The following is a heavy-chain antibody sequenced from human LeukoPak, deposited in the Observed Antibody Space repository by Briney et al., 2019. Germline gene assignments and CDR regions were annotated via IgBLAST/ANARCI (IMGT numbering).Heavy chain of an antibody. Sequence: SETLSLTCTVSGGSISGFFWSWIRQSPGKGLEYIGYIYYSGTTDYNPTLKSRVSMSADTSKNQFFLNLTSVTAADTAIYYCARVGYGSGSWGWFDPWGQGTLVTVSS. CDR2: IYYSGTT. CDR3: ARVGYGSGSWGWFDP. J-gene: IGHJ5*02. D-gene: IGHD3-10*01. CDR1: GGSISGFF. V-gene: IGHV4-59*01.